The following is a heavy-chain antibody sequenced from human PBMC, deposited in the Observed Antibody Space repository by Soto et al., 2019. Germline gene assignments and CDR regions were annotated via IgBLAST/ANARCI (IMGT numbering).Heavy chain of an antibody. Sequence: SLRLSSTSSGFIFTNFGQHRVRMAPVTVLEFVANIWYTGINEYYADSWKGRFTISKDNCKITLYLQIKSLRAEDTPFYYCARDDIPVIAVYTYGMDVWGQGTTVTVPS. CDR3: ARDDIPVIAVYTYGMDV. V-gene: IGHV3-33*01. J-gene: IGHJ6*01. CDR2: IWYTGINE. D-gene: IGHD6-19*01. CDR1: GFIFTNFG.